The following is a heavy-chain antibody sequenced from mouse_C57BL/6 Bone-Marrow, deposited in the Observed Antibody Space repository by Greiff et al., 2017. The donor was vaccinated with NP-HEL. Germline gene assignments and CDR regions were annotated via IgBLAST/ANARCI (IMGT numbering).Heavy chain of an antibody. V-gene: IGHV6-6*01. J-gene: IGHJ1*03. CDR3: TAFRWLLPWYFDV. Sequence: EVMLVESGGGLVQPGGSMKLSCAASGFTFSDAWMDWVRQSPEKGLEWVAEIRNKANNHATYYAESVKGRFTISRDDSKSRVYLQMSSLRAEDTVIYYCTAFRWLLPWYFDVWGTGTTVTVSS. D-gene: IGHD2-3*01. CDR2: IRNKANNHAT. CDR1: GFTFSDAW.